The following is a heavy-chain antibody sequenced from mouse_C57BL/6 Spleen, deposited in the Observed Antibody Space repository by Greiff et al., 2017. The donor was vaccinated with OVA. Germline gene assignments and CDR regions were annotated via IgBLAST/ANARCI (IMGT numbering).Heavy chain of an antibody. V-gene: IGHV1-69*01. D-gene: IGHD1-1*01. CDR1: GYTFTSYW. J-gene: IGHJ4*01. CDR2: IDPSDSYT. Sequence: QVQLKQPGAELVMPGASVKLSCKASGYTFTSYWMHWVKQRPGQGLEWIGEIDPSDSYTNYNQKFKGKSTLTVDKSSSTAYMQLSSLTSEDSAVYYCARSSITTVSSAMDYWGQGTSVTVSS. CDR3: ARSSITTVSSAMDY.